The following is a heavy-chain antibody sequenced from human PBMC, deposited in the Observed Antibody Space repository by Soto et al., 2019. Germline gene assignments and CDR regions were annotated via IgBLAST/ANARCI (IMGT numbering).Heavy chain of an antibody. J-gene: IGHJ5*02. CDR3: ARDQEYSTSGLYWFDL. Sequence: VPLVQSGAEVKKPGASVKVSCKASGYTFTSYGITWVRQAPGQGLEWMGWISAYNGDTNYAPRLQGRVTMTTDTSTSTVYMELKSLKSDDTAVYYCARDQEYSTSGLYWFDLWGQGTLVTVSS. CDR1: GYTFTSYG. V-gene: IGHV1-18*04. CDR2: ISAYNGDT. D-gene: IGHD6-6*01.